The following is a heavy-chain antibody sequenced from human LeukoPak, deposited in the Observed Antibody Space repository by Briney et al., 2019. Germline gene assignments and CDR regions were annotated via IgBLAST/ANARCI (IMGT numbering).Heavy chain of an antibody. D-gene: IGHD6-19*01. Sequence: PSETLSLTCTVSGGSTSSYYWNWIRQSAGRGLEWIGRFYTGGSTNYNPSLKSRVTMSVDTSKNQFSLKLTSVIAADTAVYYCARDALDSSGWFYHGMDVWGQGTTVTVSS. CDR2: FYTGGST. CDR3: ARDALDSSGWFYHGMDV. J-gene: IGHJ6*02. CDR1: GGSTSSYY. V-gene: IGHV4-4*07.